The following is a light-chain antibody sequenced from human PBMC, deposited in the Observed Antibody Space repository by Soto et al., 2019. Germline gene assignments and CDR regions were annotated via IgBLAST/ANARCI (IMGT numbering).Light chain of an antibody. J-gene: IGKJ1*01. V-gene: IGKV3-20*01. Sequence: DIVLTQSPGTLSLSPGETATLSCRASQSLAGNYLAWYQQKPGQAPRLLIYGASTRATGIPARFSGSGSGTDFTLTITKLEPEDFAVYYCQHYGRSWTFGQGTKVDIK. CDR1: QSLAGNY. CDR3: QHYGRSWT. CDR2: GAS.